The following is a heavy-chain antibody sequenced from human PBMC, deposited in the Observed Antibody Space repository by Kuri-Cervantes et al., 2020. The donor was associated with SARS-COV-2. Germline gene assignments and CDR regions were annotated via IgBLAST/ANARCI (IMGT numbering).Heavy chain of an antibody. D-gene: IGHD1-1*01. CDR3: ARDHNDGWFDP. CDR1: GFTFSSYE. CDR2: ISSSGSTI. Sequence: GGSLRLSCAASGFTFSSYEMNWVRQAPGKGLEWVSYISSSGSTIYYADSVKGRFTISRDNAKNSLYLQMNSLRAEDTAVYYCARDHNDGWFDPWGQGTLVTVSS. V-gene: IGHV3-48*03. J-gene: IGHJ5*02.